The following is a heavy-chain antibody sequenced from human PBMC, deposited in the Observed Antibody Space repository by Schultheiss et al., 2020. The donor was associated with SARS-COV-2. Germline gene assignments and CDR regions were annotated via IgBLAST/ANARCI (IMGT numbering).Heavy chain of an antibody. D-gene: IGHD6-19*01. J-gene: IGHJ3*02. CDR2: IYYSGST. Sequence: SETLSLTCTVSGGSISSYYWSWIRQPPGKGLEWIGYIYYSGSTNYNPSLKSRVTISVDTSKNQFSLKLSSVTAADTAVYYCARGRITRGWYRHDAFDIWGQGTMVTVSS. CDR1: GGSISSYY. V-gene: IGHV4-59*12. CDR3: ARGRITRGWYRHDAFDI.